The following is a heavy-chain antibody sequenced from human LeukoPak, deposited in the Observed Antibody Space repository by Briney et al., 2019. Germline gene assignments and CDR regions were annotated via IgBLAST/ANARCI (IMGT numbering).Heavy chain of an antibody. CDR3: ARDLWFGGPRGAFDI. J-gene: IGHJ3*02. Sequence: SETLSLTCTVSSGSISTFYWSWIRKPPGKGLEWIGYIYYNGITNYNPSLKSRVTISVDTSKNQFSLKLTSVTAADTAVYYCARDLWFGGPRGAFDIWGQGTMVTVSS. V-gene: IGHV4-59*01. D-gene: IGHD3-10*01. CDR1: SGSISTFY. CDR2: IYYNGIT.